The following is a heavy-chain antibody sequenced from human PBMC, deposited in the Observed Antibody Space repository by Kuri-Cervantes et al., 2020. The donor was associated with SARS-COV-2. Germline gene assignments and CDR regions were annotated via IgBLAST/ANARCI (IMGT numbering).Heavy chain of an antibody. D-gene: IGHD2-2*01. CDR2: INHSGST. CDR1: GGSFSGYY. J-gene: IGHJ4*02. Sequence: GSLRLSCAVYGGSFSGYYWSWIRQPPGKGLEWIGEINHSGSTNYNPSLKSRVTISVDTSKNQFSLKLSSVTAADTAVYYCARGRPPIYLGYCSSTSCHRHYFDYWGQGTLVTVSS. CDR3: ARGRPPIYLGYCSSTSCHRHYFDY. V-gene: IGHV4-34*01.